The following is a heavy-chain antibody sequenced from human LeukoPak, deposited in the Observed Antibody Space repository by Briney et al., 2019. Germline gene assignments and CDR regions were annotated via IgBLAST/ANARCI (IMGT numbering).Heavy chain of an antibody. J-gene: IGHJ4*02. D-gene: IGHD5-18*01. Sequence: SSETLSLTCTVSGGSISSSSYYWGWIRQPPGKGLEWIGSIYYSGSTYYNPSLKSRVTISVDTSKNQFSLKLSSVTAADTAVYYCARSVDTAMANFDYWGQGTLVTVSS. CDR2: IYYSGST. CDR1: GGSISSSSYY. V-gene: IGHV4-39*07. CDR3: ARSVDTAMANFDY.